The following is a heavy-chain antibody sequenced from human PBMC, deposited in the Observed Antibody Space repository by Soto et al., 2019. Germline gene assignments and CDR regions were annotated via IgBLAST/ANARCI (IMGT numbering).Heavy chain of an antibody. D-gene: IGHD1-26*01. V-gene: IGHV3-30-3*01. Sequence: QVQLVESGGGVVQPGRSLRLSCAASGFTFSSYAMHWVRQAPGKGLEWVAVISYDGSNKYYADSVRGRFTISRDNSKNTLYLEMNSLRAEDKAVFCCVRDGGWELLPAYWGRGTLVTVAS. CDR1: GFTFSSYA. J-gene: IGHJ4*01. CDR3: VRDGGWELLPAY. CDR2: ISYDGSNK.